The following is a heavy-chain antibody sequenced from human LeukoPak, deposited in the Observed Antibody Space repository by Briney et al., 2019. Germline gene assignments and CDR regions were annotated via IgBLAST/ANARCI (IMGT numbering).Heavy chain of an antibody. V-gene: IGHV3-23*01. D-gene: IGHD6-19*01. CDR1: GFTFSSYA. CDR3: ARAGGSADAFDI. J-gene: IGHJ3*02. CDR2: ISGSGGST. Sequence: PGGSLRLSCAASGFTFSSYAMSWVRQAPGKGLEWVSAISGSGGSTYYADSVKGRFTISRDNSKNTLYLQMNSLRAEDTAVYYCARAGGSADAFDIWGQGTMVTVSS.